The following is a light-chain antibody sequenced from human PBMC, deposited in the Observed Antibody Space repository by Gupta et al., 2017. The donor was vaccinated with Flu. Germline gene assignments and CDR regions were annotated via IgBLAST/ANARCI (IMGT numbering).Light chain of an antibody. CDR2: SAS. J-gene: IGKJ3*01. CDR3: LQYGSSPLT. V-gene: IGKV3-20*01. Sequence: EIVLTKSQGTPPLSPGVRATLSCRPSQSITSSYLAWYQQKPGQAPRLLIYSASSRATGTPDRFSGSGSGTDFTLTISRLEPEDFAVYYCLQYGSSPLTFGPGTKVEFK. CDR1: QSITSSY.